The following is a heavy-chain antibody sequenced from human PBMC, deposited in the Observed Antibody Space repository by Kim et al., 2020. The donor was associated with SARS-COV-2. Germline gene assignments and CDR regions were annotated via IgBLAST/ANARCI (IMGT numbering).Heavy chain of an antibody. J-gene: IGHJ4*02. CDR3: ASLPEYPNLYFDY. Sequence: SETLSLTCAVYGGSFSGYYWSWIRQPPGKGLEWIGEINHSGSTNYNPSLKSRVTISVDTSKNQFSLKLSSVTAADTAVYYCASLPEYPNLYFDYWGQGTLVTVSS. CDR2: INHSGST. V-gene: IGHV4-34*01. CDR1: GGSFSGYY.